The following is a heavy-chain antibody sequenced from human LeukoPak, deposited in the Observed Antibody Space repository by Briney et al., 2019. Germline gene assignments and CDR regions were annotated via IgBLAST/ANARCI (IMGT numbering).Heavy chain of an antibody. CDR3: AREAEYSSSDSFFDY. CDR2: IKQDGSEK. Sequence: PGGSLRLSCAASGFTFSSYWMSWVRQAPGKGLEWVANIKQDGSEKYYVDSVKGRFTISRDNAKNSLYLQMNSLRAEDTAVYYCAREAEYSSSDSFFDYWGQGTPVTVSS. CDR1: GFTFSSYW. V-gene: IGHV3-7*01. D-gene: IGHD6-6*01. J-gene: IGHJ4*02.